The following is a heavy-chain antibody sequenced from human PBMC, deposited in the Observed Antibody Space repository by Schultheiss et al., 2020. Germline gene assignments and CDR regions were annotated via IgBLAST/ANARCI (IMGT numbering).Heavy chain of an antibody. V-gene: IGHV3-74*01. J-gene: IGHJ4*02. Sequence: GGSPRLSCAASGFTFTTNWMHWVRQAPGKGLVWVSRINSDGSSTSYADSVRGRFTISRDNSKNTLYLQMNSLRAEDTAVYYCARDRVGGSYYEFDYWGQGTLVNVSS. CDR2: INSDGSST. CDR1: GFTFTTNW. D-gene: IGHD1-26*01. CDR3: ARDRVGGSYYEFDY.